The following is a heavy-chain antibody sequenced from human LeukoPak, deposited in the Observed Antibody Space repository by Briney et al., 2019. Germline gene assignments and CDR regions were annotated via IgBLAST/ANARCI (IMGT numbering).Heavy chain of an antibody. D-gene: IGHD6-6*01. CDR2: IYPGDSDT. CDR1: RHSFTSYW. V-gene: IGHV5-51*01. Sequence: GESLKISCKGSRHSFTSYWIGWVRQMPGKGLEWMGIIYPGDSDTRYSPSFQGQVTISADKSISTAYLQWSSLKASDTAMYYCASTAARPDYYYYYGMDVWGQGTTVTVSS. CDR3: ASTAARPDYYYYYGMDV. J-gene: IGHJ6*02.